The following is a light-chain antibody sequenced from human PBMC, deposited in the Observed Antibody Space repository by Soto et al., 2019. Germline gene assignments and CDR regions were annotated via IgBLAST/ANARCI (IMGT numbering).Light chain of an antibody. CDR2: KAS. CDR3: QQYNSYSRWT. J-gene: IGKJ1*01. V-gene: IGKV1-5*03. CDR1: QSFSTW. Sequence: DIQMTQSPSTLSASVGDRVTITCRASQSFSTWLAWYQQKPGKAPKLLIYKASSLESGVPSRFSGSGSGTEFTLTISSLQPDDFATYYCQQYNSYSRWTFGQGTKVEIK.